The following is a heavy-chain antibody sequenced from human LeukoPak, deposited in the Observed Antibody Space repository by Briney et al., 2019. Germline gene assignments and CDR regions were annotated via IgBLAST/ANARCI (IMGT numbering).Heavy chain of an antibody. D-gene: IGHD6-19*01. CDR3: AKGEAVARGAFDI. Sequence: SETLSLTCTVSGGSISSSSYYWGWIRQPPGKGLEWIGSIYYSGSTYYNPSPKSRVTISVDTSKNQFSLKLSSVTAADTAVYYCAKGEAVARGAFDIWGQGTMVTVSS. CDR2: IYYSGST. J-gene: IGHJ3*02. CDR1: GGSISSSSYY. V-gene: IGHV4-39*07.